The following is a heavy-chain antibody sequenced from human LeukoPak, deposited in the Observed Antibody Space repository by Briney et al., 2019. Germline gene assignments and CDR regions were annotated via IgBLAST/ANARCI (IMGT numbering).Heavy chain of an antibody. CDR3: AKAALRVYSYGNLDY. CDR2: ISWNSGSI. J-gene: IGHJ4*02. D-gene: IGHD5-18*01. CDR1: GFTFDDYA. Sequence: GRSLRLSCAASGFTFDDYAMHWVRQAPGKGLEWVSGISWNSGSIGYADSVKGRFTTSRDNAKNSLYLQMNSLRTEDTALYYCAKAALRVYSYGNLDYWGQGTLVTVSS. V-gene: IGHV3-9*01.